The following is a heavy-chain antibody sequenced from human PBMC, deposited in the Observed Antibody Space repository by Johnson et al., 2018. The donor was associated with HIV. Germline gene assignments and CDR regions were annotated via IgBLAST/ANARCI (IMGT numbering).Heavy chain of an antibody. V-gene: IGHV3-33*01. CDR2: SWPDGSNR. CDR3: ARECQYYYDSSGCTYDAFDI. CDR1: GLSLSAYG. Sequence: QVQLVESGGGVVQPGTSLRLSCDGSGLSLSAYGLHWVRQAPGKGLEWVAISWPDGSNRYYSDSVKGRFTISRDNSTNTLYLQMNSLRVEDTAVYYCARECQYYYDSSGCTYDAFDIWGQGTMVNVSS. D-gene: IGHD3-22*01. J-gene: IGHJ3*02.